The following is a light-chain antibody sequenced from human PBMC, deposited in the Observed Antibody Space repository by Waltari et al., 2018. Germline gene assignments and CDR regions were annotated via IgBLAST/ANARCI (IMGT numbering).Light chain of an antibody. J-gene: IGKJ1*01. CDR1: QSVGSSS. CDR3: QQHGTLPAT. V-gene: IGKV3-20*01. Sequence: EIALTQSPGTASLSPGERVTLSCRASQSVGSSSLTGYQQKPGQAPRLVIYRASRRANGIADRFSGSGSGTDFNRTIRRLEPEDFAVYCWQQHGTLPATFGQGTKVEIK. CDR2: RAS.